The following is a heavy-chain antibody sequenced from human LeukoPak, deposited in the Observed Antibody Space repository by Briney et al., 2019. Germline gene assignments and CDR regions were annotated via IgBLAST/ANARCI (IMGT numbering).Heavy chain of an antibody. CDR3: AREDAGGTYSFDY. CDR1: GFTVSSNF. D-gene: IGHD1-26*01. J-gene: IGHJ4*02. CDR2: IYTSGIT. Sequence: GGSLRLSCAVSGFTVSSNFMSCVRQAPGKGPEWVSVIYTSGITYYADSVRGRFTISRDNSKNTLYLQMDSLTAEDTAVYYCAREDAGGTYSFDYWGQGILVTVSS. V-gene: IGHV3-66*01.